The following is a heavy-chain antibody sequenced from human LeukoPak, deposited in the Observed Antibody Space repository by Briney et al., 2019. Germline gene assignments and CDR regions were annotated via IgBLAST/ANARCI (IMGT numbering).Heavy chain of an antibody. CDR1: GFTFSSYN. Sequence: GSLRLSCSASGFTFSSYNMDWVRQAPRKGLEWISYIGISSGNTKYADSVKGRFTISGDKAKNSVYLQMNSLRVEDTAVYYCARDTKYAFDNWGQGTLVTVSS. CDR3: ARDTKYAFDN. D-gene: IGHD2-2*01. V-gene: IGHV3-48*01. CDR2: IGISSGNT. J-gene: IGHJ4*02.